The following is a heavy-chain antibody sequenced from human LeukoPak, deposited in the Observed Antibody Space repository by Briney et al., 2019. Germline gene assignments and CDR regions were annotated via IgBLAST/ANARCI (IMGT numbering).Heavy chain of an antibody. Sequence: GGSLRLSCAASEFTFSNHWMTWVRQAPGKGLEWVANIQKDGSEKYFVDSVRGRFSISRDNVKNSVYLQMNSLTGEDTAVYYCARGEAGTGGYWGQGTLVTVSS. D-gene: IGHD1-1*01. J-gene: IGHJ4*02. CDR1: EFTFSNHW. CDR3: ARGEAGTGGY. CDR2: IQKDGSEK. V-gene: IGHV3-7*01.